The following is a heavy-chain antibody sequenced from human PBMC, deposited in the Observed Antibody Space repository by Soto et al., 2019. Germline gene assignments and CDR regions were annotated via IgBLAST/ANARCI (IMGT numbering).Heavy chain of an antibody. CDR2: IRSKTNNYAT. CDR1: GFTFSGSA. V-gene: IGHV3-73*01. CDR3: TRRIASYAMDV. J-gene: IGHJ6*02. Sequence: GGSLRLSCAASGFTFSGSAMHWVRQASGKGLEWVGRIRSKTNNYATGYAASVIGRFTISRDDSKNTAYLQMNSLKTEDTAVYYCTRRIASYAMDVWGQGTTVTVSS.